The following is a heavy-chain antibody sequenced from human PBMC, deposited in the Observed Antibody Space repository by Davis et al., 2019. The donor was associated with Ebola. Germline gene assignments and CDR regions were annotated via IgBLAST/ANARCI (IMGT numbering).Heavy chain of an antibody. D-gene: IGHD2/OR15-2a*01. J-gene: IGHJ5*01. Sequence: PSETLSLTCTVSGASVSDYYWNWVRQLPGKGLEWIGYIHHSGNITHNLSLTSRLTLSLDTSSNVFTLNLRSVTAADTAKYYCARRPILSGMGQDSWLDSWGQGILVTVSS. CDR1: GASVSDYY. CDR3: ARRPILSGMGQDSWLDS. V-gene: IGHV4-59*08. CDR2: IHHSGNI.